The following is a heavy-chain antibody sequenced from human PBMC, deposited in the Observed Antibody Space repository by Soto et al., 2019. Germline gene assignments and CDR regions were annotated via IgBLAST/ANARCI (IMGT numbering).Heavy chain of an antibody. CDR1: GYTFTSYA. V-gene: IGHV1-3*01. D-gene: IGHD3-22*01. Sequence: QVQLVQSGAEVKKPGASVKVSCKASGYTFTSYAMHRVRQAPGQRLEWMGWINAGNGNTKYSQKFQGRVTITRDTSASTAYMELSSLRSEDTAVYYCALERYYYDSSGPYFDYWGQGTLVTVSS. J-gene: IGHJ4*02. CDR2: INAGNGNT. CDR3: ALERYYYDSSGPYFDY.